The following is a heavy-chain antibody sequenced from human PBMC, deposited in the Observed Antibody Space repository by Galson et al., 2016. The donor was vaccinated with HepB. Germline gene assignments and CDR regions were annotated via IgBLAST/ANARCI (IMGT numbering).Heavy chain of an antibody. J-gene: IGHJ4*02. CDR3: ARDRTVTTLLHY. V-gene: IGHV1-46*03. CDR1: GYIFSNYH. D-gene: IGHD4-17*01. CDR2: INPSHITT. Sequence: SVKVSCKASGYIFSNYHLHWVRQAPGQGLEWMGAINPSHITTNYAQKFQGRVTMTSDTATSTVYMELSRLRSDDTAVYYCARDRTVTTLLHYWGQWTLVTVSS.